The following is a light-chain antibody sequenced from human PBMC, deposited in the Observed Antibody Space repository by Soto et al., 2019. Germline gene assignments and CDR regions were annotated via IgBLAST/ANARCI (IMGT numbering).Light chain of an antibody. CDR2: DVS. J-gene: IGLJ2*01. Sequence: QSALAQPPSVSGSPGQSVTISCTGATIVLGYNYISWYQQYPGKAPNLLLYDVSQRPSGVPDRFSGSKSGDTASLTISGHQAEDEADYYCCSYAGSFRVFGGGTKVTVL. V-gene: IGLV2-11*01. CDR1: TIVLGYNY. CDR3: CSYAGSFRV.